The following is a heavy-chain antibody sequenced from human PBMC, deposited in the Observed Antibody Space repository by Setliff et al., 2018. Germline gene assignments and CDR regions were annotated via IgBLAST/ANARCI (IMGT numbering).Heavy chain of an antibody. V-gene: IGHV1-69*05. Sequence: SVKVSCKASGGTFSSYAISWVRQAPGQGLGWMGGIIPIFGTANYAQKFQGRVAITTDESTSTAYMELSSLRSEDTAVYYCASSLGYYYDSSGYRQPFTLDYWGQGTLVTVS. J-gene: IGHJ4*02. CDR1: GGTFSSYA. CDR2: IIPIFGTA. CDR3: ASSLGYYYDSSGYRQPFTLDY. D-gene: IGHD3-22*01.